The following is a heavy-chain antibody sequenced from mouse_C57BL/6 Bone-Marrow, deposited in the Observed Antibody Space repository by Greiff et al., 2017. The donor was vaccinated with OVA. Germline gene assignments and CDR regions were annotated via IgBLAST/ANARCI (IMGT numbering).Heavy chain of an antibody. CDR1: GYTFTDYE. D-gene: IGHD2-3*01. CDR2: IDPETGGT. V-gene: IGHV1-15*01. Sequence: QVQLQQSGAELVRPGASVTLSCKASGYTFTDYEMHWVKQTPVHGLEWIGAIDPETGGTAYNQKFKGKATITADTSSNTAYLQLSSLTSEDTAIYYCARGHLYDGYDYWGQGTTLTVSS. J-gene: IGHJ2*01. CDR3: ARGHLYDGYDY.